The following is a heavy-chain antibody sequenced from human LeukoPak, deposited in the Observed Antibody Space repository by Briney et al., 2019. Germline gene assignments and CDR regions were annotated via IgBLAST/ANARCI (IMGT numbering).Heavy chain of an antibody. Sequence: SETLSLTCTVSGGSISSGGYYWSWIRQHPGKGLEWIGYIYYSGSTYYNPSLKSRVTISVDTSKNQFSPKLSSVTAADTAVYYCARGACSSTSCYNAYYYYGMDVWGQGTTVTVSS. J-gene: IGHJ6*02. D-gene: IGHD2-2*02. CDR2: IYYSGST. CDR3: ARGACSSTSCYNAYYYYGMDV. V-gene: IGHV4-31*03. CDR1: GGSISSGGYY.